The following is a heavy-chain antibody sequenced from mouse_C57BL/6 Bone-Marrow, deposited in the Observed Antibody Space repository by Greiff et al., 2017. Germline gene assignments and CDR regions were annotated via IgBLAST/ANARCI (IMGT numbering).Heavy chain of an antibody. V-gene: IGHV1-11*01. CDR2: IYPVSGET. CDR1: GYTFTDHI. J-gene: IGHJ4*01. Sequence: VQLQHSGAELASPGASVTLSCKASGYTFTDHIMNWVKKRPGQGLEWIGRIYPVSGETNYNKKFMGKATVSVDGSSSTGYRVLNSLTSEDPAVYYCGRSGDYYAMDYWGQGTSVTVSS. D-gene: IGHD3-2*02. CDR3: GRSGDYYAMDY.